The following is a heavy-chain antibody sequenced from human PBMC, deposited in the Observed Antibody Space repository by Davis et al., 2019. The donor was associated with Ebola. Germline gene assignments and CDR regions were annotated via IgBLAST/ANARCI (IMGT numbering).Heavy chain of an antibody. D-gene: IGHD3-3*01. V-gene: IGHV3-49*03. CDR3: TRDGDDFWSGYSQNYYYYMDV. Sequence: GESLKISCTASGFTFGDYALSWFRQAPGKGLEWVGFIRSKAYGGTTEYAASVKGRFTISRHDSKSIAYLQMNSLKTEDTAVYYCTRDGDDFWSGYSQNYYYYMDVWGKGTTVTVSS. CDR1: GFTFGDYA. J-gene: IGHJ6*03. CDR2: IRSKAYGGTT.